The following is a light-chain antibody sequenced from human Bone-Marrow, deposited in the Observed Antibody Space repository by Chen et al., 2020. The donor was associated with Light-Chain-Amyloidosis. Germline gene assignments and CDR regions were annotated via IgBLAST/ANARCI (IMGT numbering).Light chain of an antibody. J-gene: IGKJ2*01. CDR2: AAX. CDR3: QQSYSTPYT. Sequence: DIXXXQSXXYLXXXVGDRVTITCXXSQSXXSYXXWYQXXPGXXXKLXXYAAXLLQXXXPSRFSGSGSGTXXXLTIXSLXPEDFXXYYCQQSYSTPYTFGQGTKLEIK. V-gene: IGKV1-39*01. CDR1: QSXXSY.